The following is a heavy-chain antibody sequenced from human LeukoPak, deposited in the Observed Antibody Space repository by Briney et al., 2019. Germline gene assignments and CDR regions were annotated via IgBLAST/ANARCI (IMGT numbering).Heavy chain of an antibody. V-gene: IGHV1-18*01. CDR3: ARVNNYDILSSFDS. J-gene: IGHJ4*02. Sequence: ASVKVSCKASGYTFTNFGISWVRQAPGQGLGWMAWINPYNGNTNYAQKLQGRVTMTTDTSTSTVYMELRSLRSDDTAVYYCARVNNYDILSSFDSWGQGTLVTVSS. CDR1: GYTFTNFG. CDR2: INPYNGNT. D-gene: IGHD3-9*01.